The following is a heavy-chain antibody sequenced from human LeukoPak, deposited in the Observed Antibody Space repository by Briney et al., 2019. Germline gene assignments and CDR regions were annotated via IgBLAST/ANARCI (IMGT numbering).Heavy chain of an antibody. D-gene: IGHD2-2*01. CDR2: IYKSGSS. Sequence: SETLSLTCNVSGGSISSNYWSWIRQPLGKGLEWIGYIYKSGSSNYNPSLKSRVTISLDTSKNQISLKVTSVSLADTAVYYCARDVSRASVGAFDIWGQGTLVTVSS. CDR3: ARDVSRASVGAFDI. CDR1: GGSISSNY. V-gene: IGHV4-59*01. J-gene: IGHJ3*02.